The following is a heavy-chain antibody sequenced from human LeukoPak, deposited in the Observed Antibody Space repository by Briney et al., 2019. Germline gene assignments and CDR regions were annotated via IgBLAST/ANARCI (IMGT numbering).Heavy chain of an antibody. V-gene: IGHV4-4*07. CDR2: IYSSGST. J-gene: IGHJ4*02. Sequence: SETLSLTCTVSGGSINDFYWNWIRQPAGKGLEWIGRIYSSGSTHYNPSLKRRVTMSIDTSKTQFSLRLTSVTAADTAVYYCARDPFRSSFDSWGQGTLVTVSS. CDR3: ARDPFRSSFDS. CDR1: GGSINDFY. D-gene: IGHD1-26*01.